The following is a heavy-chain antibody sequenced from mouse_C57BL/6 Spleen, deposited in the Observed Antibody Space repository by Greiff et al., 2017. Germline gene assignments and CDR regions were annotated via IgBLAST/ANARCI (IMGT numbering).Heavy chain of an antibody. D-gene: IGHD2-3*01. V-gene: IGHV1-52*01. CDR3: ARADGLYAMDY. CDR2: IDPSDSET. CDR1: GYTFTSYW. Sequence: QVQLKQPGAELVRPGSSVKLSCKASGYTFTSYWMHWVKQRPIQGLEWIGNIDPSDSETHYNQKFKDKATLTVDKSSSTAYMQLSSLTSEDSAVYYCARADGLYAMDYWGQGTSVTVSS. J-gene: IGHJ4*01.